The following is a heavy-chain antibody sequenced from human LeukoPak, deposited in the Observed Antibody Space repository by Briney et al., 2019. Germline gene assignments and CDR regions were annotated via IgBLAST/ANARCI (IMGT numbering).Heavy chain of an antibody. CDR1: GFAFGSHW. V-gene: IGHV3-74*01. CDR3: TRDGSGSRIPFDY. D-gene: IGHD1-26*01. Sequence: GGSLRLSCAASGFAFGSHWMHWVRQAPGKGLVWVARIESDASNTRYADSVKGRFTISRDNANKTMYLQMNSLRAEDTAVYYCTRDGSGSRIPFDYWGQGTLVTVSS. J-gene: IGHJ4*02. CDR2: IESDASNT.